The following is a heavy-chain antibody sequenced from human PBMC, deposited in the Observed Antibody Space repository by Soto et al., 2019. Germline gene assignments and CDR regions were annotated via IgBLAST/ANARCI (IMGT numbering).Heavy chain of an antibody. D-gene: IGHD3-22*01. Sequence: LSLTCTVSGDSISTFYWGWMRQSPGKELEWIGYVYYTGSTNYNPSLKSRVTISVDRSKNQFSLKLTSANAADTAVYYCTRGRTVRNYADDSSDYFYFFDYWGQGTQVTVSS. CDR1: GDSISTFY. J-gene: IGHJ4*02. CDR3: TRGRTVRNYADDSSDYFYFFDY. V-gene: IGHV4-59*01. CDR2: VYYTGST.